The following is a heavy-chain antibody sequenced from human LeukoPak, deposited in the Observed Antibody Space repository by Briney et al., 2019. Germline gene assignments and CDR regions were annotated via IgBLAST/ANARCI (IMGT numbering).Heavy chain of an antibody. Sequence: GGSLRLSCAASGFNFGNYYMTWVRQAPGKGLEWVSVISDSGDNTYYADSVKGRFTVSRDNSRDTLYLQMNSLRAEDTALYYCAKKIGTGPGHNWFDPWGQGTLVTVSS. V-gene: IGHV3-23*01. J-gene: IGHJ5*02. CDR2: ISDSGDNT. CDR3: AKKIGTGPGHNWFDP. CDR1: GFNFGNYY. D-gene: IGHD2-8*02.